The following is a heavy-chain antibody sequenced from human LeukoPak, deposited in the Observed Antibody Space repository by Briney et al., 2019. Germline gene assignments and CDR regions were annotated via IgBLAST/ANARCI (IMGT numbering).Heavy chain of an antibody. CDR2: IYTSGST. D-gene: IGHD2-21*02. J-gene: IGHJ3*02. Sequence: KPSETLSLTCAVSGGSISTYYWSWIRQPAGKGLEWIGRIYTSGSTNYSPSLKSRVTMSVDTSKNQFSLNLRSVTAADTAVYYCARLPGGDSGSVVAFDIWGQGTMVAVSS. CDR3: ARLPGGDSGSVVAFDI. V-gene: IGHV4-4*07. CDR1: GGSISTYY.